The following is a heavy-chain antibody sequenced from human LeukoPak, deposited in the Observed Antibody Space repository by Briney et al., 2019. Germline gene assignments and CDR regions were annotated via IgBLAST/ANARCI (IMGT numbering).Heavy chain of an antibody. CDR1: GFAFSSYA. D-gene: IGHD3-10*01. CDR3: ARDGSGSPYTPYYFGY. CDR2: ITFTGGST. V-gene: IGHV3-23*01. J-gene: IGHJ4*02. Sequence: PGGSLRLSCAASGFAFSSYAMNWVRQAPGKGLQWVSSITFTGGSTYYADSVKGRFTISRDNSKNTLYLHMNSLRVEDTAVYYCARDGSGSPYTPYYFGYWGQGIRVTVSS.